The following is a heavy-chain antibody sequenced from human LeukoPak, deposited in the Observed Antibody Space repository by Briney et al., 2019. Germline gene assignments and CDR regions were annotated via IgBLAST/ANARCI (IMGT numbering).Heavy chain of an antibody. Sequence: PGGSLRLSCAASGFTFSTFAMIWVRQPPGKGLEWVSSIFPSGGEIHYADSVRGRFTISRDNSKSTLSLQMNSLRAEDTAIYYCARGGIVGATVLDYWRQGTLVTVSS. V-gene: IGHV3-23*01. J-gene: IGHJ4*02. CDR3: ARGGIVGATVLDY. CDR2: IFPSGGEI. CDR1: GFTFSTFA. D-gene: IGHD1-26*01.